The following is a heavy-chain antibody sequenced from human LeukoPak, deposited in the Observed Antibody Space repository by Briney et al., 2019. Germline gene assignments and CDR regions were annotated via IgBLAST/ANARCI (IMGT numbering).Heavy chain of an antibody. D-gene: IGHD6-6*01. CDR2: LSGRGDDP. CDR1: GFTFSSYA. J-gene: IGHJ4*02. V-gene: IGHV3-23*01. CDR3: ATLTPTSSSRYFAY. Sequence: PGGSLRLSCAASGFTFSSYAMTCVRLAPGKGLEWVSTLSGRGDDPYYADSVKGRFTISRDNSKNTLYLQINSLRADDTAVYYCATLTPTSSSRYFAYWGQGTLVTVSS.